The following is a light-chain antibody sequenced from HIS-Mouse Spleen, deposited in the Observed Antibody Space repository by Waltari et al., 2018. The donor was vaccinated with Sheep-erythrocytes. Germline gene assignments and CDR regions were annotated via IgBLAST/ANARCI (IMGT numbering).Light chain of an antibody. J-gene: IGLJ1*01. V-gene: IGLV2-11*01. CDR1: SSDVGGYNY. CDR2: DVS. Sequence: QSALTQPRSVSGSPGQSVTISCTGTSSDVGGYNYVSWYQQHPGKAPKLMIDDVSKRPSGVPDRVSGSKSGNTASLTISGRQAEDEADYYCCSYAGSYNHVFATGTKVTVL. CDR3: CSYAGSYNHV.